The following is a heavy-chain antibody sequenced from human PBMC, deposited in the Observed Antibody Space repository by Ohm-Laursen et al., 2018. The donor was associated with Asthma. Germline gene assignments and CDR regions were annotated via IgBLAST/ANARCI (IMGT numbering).Heavy chain of an antibody. D-gene: IGHD2-2*01. CDR2: IRGSGDTT. V-gene: IGHV3-23*01. J-gene: IGHJ4*02. Sequence: SLRLSCAASGFIISNYAMSWVRQAPGKGLEWVSAIRGSGDTTHYTDFVKGRFTISRDSPENTLYLHMNNLRAEDTAAYYCAKASTFSTGYYFDFWGQGTLVTVSS. CDR3: AKASTFSTGYYFDF. CDR1: GFIISNYA.